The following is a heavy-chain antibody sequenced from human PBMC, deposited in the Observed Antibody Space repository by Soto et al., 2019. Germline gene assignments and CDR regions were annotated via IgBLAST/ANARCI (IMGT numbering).Heavy chain of an antibody. CDR2: IIPLFSTP. CDR3: ARDNGRPQLGGNYYYITDV. Sequence: QVQLVQSGAEVKEPGSSVKISCQASGGTFRSYAFSWVRQAPGQGLEWMGGIIPLFSTPDYAQKFQGRVTISADESTSTAYMELSILRSEDTAIYYCARDNGRPQLGGNYYYITDVWGQGTTITVSS. J-gene: IGHJ6*02. V-gene: IGHV1-69*12. D-gene: IGHD3-3*01. CDR1: GGTFRSYA.